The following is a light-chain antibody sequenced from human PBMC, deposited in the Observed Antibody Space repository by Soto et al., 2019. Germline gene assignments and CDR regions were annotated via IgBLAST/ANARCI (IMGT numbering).Light chain of an antibody. J-gene: IGLJ1*01. V-gene: IGLV2-14*01. CDR1: SSDVGAYNF. CDR2: EVT. Sequence: QSALTQPASVTGSPGQAITISCTGTSSDVGAYNFVSWYQHHPGRAPKLIIYEVTVRPSGVSNRFSGSKSGNTASLTISGLQAEDEADYYCSSYTTSAPYVFGSGTKVTVL. CDR3: SSYTTSAPYV.